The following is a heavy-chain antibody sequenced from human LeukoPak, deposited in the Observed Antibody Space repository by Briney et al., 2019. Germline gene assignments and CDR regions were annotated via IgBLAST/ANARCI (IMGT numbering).Heavy chain of an antibody. CDR1: GFTFSDSA. Sequence: PGGSLRLSCAGSGFTFSDSAVHWVRQASGKGLELVARIRSKSYSYVTAYAASVKGRFTISRDDSKNTAYLQMNSLKTEDTAVYYCTRPQIDYGDYFDYWGQGTVVTVSS. CDR3: TRPQIDYGDYFDY. CDR2: IRSKSYSYVT. D-gene: IGHD4-17*01. V-gene: IGHV3-73*01. J-gene: IGHJ4*02.